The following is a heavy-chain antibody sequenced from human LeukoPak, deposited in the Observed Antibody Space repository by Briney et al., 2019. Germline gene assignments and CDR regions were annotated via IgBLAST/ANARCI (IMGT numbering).Heavy chain of an antibody. J-gene: IGHJ4*02. D-gene: IGHD2-21*01. CDR2: IKSNNGGGTT. Sequence: GGSLRLSCAASGFIFNKAWMNWVRQAPGKGPEWVGRIKSNNGGGTTDYASPVEGRFIISRGDSKNTIYLQMNRLIIDDTAIYYCTPVMVEDRGFWGQGTLVTVSS. CDR3: TPVMVEDRGF. CDR1: GFIFNKAW. V-gene: IGHV3-15*01.